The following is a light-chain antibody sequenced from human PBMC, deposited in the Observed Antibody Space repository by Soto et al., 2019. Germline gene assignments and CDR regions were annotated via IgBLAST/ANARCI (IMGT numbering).Light chain of an antibody. Sequence: QSALTQPASVSGSPGQSITISCTGTSSDVGGYNYVSWYQQHPGKAPKLMIYDVSNRPSGVSNRFSGSKSGNTASLTISGRQAEDAADYYCRSYTSSSTLVVFGGGTKLNVL. CDR1: SSDVGGYNY. V-gene: IGLV2-14*01. CDR3: RSYTSSSTLVV. CDR2: DVS. J-gene: IGLJ2*01.